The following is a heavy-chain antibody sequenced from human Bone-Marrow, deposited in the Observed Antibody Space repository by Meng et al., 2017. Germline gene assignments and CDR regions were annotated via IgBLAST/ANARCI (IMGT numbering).Heavy chain of an antibody. Sequence: SETLSPTCTVAGGPVSSGNYYWSWIRQPPGKGLEWIGYIYYSGSTKYNPSLKSRVTISLDTSKNQFSLKLSSVTAADTAVYYCGRTGGVVVAATFLDFWGHGTLVTVSS. V-gene: IGHV4-61*01. CDR1: GGPVSSGNYY. CDR3: GRTGGVVVAATFLDF. D-gene: IGHD2-15*01. CDR2: IYYSGST. J-gene: IGHJ4*01.